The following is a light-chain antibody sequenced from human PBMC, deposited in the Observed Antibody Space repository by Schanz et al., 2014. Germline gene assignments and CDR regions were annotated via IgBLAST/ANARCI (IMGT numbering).Light chain of an antibody. CDR2: DVS. J-gene: IGLJ3*02. V-gene: IGLV2-11*01. CDR1: SSDVGGYNY. CDR3: AAWDDSLNGWV. Sequence: QSALTQPRSVSGSPGQSVTISCTGTSSDVGGYNYVSWYQQHPGKAPKLMIYDVSNRPSGVPDRFSGSKSGTSASLAISGLQSEDEADYYCAAWDDSLNGWVFGGGTKLTVL.